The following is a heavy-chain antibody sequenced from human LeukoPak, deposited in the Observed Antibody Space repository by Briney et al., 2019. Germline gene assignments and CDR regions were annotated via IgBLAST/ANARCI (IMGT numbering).Heavy chain of an antibody. CDR2: IYTSGRMSTSGST. V-gene: IGHV4-61*02. CDR1: GGSINSGSHY. D-gene: IGHD3-16*01. Sequence: SETLSLTCTVSGGSINSGSHYWSWIRQPAGKGLEWIGRIYTSGRMSTSGSTDYNPSLKSRVTISVDTSKNQFSLKVNPVTAADTAVYFCARHRYGDVYHFDLWGPGSLVTVSS. CDR3: ARHRYGDVYHFDL. J-gene: IGHJ4*02.